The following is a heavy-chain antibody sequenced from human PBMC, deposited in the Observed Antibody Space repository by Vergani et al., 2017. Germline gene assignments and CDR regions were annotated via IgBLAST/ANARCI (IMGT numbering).Heavy chain of an antibody. Sequence: QVQLQESGPGLVKPSETLSLTCTVSGGSIRSYYWSWIRQPPGKGLGWFGYIYYSGCTIDNPSLKSRVTISIDTSKNQFSLKLSSVTAADTAVYYCARVRTTYYYGMDVWGQGTTVTVSS. J-gene: IGHJ6*02. CDR2: IYYSGCT. CDR3: ARVRTTYYYGMDV. D-gene: IGHD4-11*01. CDR1: GGSIRSYY. V-gene: IGHV4-59*01.